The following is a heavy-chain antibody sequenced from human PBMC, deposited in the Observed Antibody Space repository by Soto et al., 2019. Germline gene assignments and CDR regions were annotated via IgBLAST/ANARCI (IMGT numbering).Heavy chain of an antibody. CDR1: GFTFSSYA. CDR2: ISYDGSNK. D-gene: IGHD2-15*01. Sequence: QVQLVESGGGVVQPGRSLRLSCAASGFTFSSYAMHWVRQAPGKGLEWVAVISYDGSNKHYADSVKGRFTISRDKSKNALYLQMNSLRADDTAVYYCARGTEAAYYYYGMAVWGQGNTVTVSS. CDR3: ARGTEAAYYYYGMAV. J-gene: IGHJ6*02. V-gene: IGHV3-30-3*01.